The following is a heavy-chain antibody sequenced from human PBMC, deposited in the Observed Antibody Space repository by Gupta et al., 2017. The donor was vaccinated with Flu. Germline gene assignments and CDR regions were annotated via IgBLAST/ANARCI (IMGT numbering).Heavy chain of an antibody. Sequence: IKSDGSSATYADSVKGRFTISRDNAKNTLYLQMNSLRAEDTAVYYCARDGAGDCSGGSCYSWFDPWGQGTRGTVSS. V-gene: IGHV3-74*01. D-gene: IGHD2-15*01. CDR2: IKSDGSSA. CDR3: ARDGAGDCSGGSCYSWFDP. J-gene: IGHJ5*02.